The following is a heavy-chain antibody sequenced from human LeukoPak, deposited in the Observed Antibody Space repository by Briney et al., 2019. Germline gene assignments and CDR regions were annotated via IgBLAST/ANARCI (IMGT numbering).Heavy chain of an antibody. CDR3: ARASIVLMVYGNWFDP. J-gene: IGHJ5*02. D-gene: IGHD2-8*01. Sequence: ASVKVSCKASGYTFTSYGISWVRQAPGQRLEWMEWISAYNGNTNYAQKLQGRVTMTTDTSTSTAYMELRSLRSDDTAVYYCARASIVLMVYGNWFDPWGQGTLVTVSS. V-gene: IGHV1-18*01. CDR1: GYTFTSYG. CDR2: ISAYNGNT.